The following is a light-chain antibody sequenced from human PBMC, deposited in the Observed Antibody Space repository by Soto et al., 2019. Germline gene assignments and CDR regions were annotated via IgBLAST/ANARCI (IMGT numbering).Light chain of an antibody. Sequence: ETVMTQSPATLSVSPGERATLSCRASQSVNSNLAWYQQKLGQAPRVLIFGASTRATGIPARFSGSGSGTEFSLTINSLQSEDFAVYYCQQCGSSPWTFGQGTKADIK. V-gene: IGKV3-15*01. CDR2: GAS. CDR1: QSVNSN. J-gene: IGKJ1*01. CDR3: QQCGSSPWT.